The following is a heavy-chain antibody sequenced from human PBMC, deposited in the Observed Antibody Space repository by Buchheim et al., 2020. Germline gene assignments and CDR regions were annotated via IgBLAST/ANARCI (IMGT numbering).Heavy chain of an antibody. CDR3: ARDLGIAARQDYYGMDV. Sequence: EVQLVESGGGLVQSGGSLRLSCAASGFTFSNYWMHWVRQAPGKGLVWVARINSDGSSTSYADSVKGRFTISRDNAKNSLYLQMNSLRAEDTAVYYCARDLGIAARQDYYGMDVWGQGTT. CDR2: INSDGSST. V-gene: IGHV3-74*01. CDR1: GFTFSNYW. D-gene: IGHD6-6*01. J-gene: IGHJ6*02.